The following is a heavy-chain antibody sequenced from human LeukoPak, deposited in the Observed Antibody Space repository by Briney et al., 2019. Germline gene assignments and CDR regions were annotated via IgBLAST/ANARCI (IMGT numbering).Heavy chain of an antibody. CDR2: ISSSSSTI. D-gene: IGHD6-19*01. CDR1: GFTFSSYS. Sequence: TGGSLRLSCAVSGFTFSSYSMNWVRQAPGKGLEWVSYISSSSSTIYYADSVKGRFTISRDNAKNPLYLQMNSQRDEDTAVYYCAKTVAVAGRPNDYWGQGTLVTVSS. J-gene: IGHJ4*02. V-gene: IGHV3-48*02. CDR3: AKTVAVAGRPNDY.